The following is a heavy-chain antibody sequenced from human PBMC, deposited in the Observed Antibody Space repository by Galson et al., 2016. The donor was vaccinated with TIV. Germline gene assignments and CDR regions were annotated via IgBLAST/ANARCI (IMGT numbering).Heavy chain of an antibody. D-gene: IGHD4-23*01. Sequence: SLRLSCAASGFTFSNYAMHWVRQAPGKGLEWVSGISGSGGTTYFADSVKGRFTISRDNSMYTLYLQLNSLRAEDTAVYYCAKRRNYGGDSFENWGQGTMVTVSS. CDR2: ISGSGGTT. J-gene: IGHJ3*02. V-gene: IGHV3-23*01. CDR1: GFTFSNYA. CDR3: AKRRNYGGDSFEN.